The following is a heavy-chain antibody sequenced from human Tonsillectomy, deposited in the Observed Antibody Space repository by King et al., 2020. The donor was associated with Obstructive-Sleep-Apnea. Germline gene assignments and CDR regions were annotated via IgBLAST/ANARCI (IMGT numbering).Heavy chain of an antibody. V-gene: IGHV4-31*03. D-gene: IGHD7-27*01. CDR2: IYYSGST. CDR1: GDSISRSGYY. CDR3: ARWVPLLGKFDY. Sequence: VQLQESGPGLVKPSQTLSLTCTVSGDSISRSGYYWSWIRQHPGKGLEWFGYIYYSGSTYYNPSLKSRLTISVDTSKNQFSLKLNSVTAADTAVYYCARWVPLLGKFDYWGQGTLVTVSS. J-gene: IGHJ4*02.